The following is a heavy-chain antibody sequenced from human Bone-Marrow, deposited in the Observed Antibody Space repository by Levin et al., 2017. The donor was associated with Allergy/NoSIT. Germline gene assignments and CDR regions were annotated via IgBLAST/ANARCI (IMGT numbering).Heavy chain of an antibody. CDR2: ISYDGGHK. CDR1: GFTFSAFG. D-gene: IGHD3-16*01. Sequence: GGSLRLSCAASGFTFSAFGMHWVRQPPGRGLEWVAVISYDGGHKFYADSVKGRFTISRDNSKNTHYLQMNSLRAEDTALYYCTKDTGYWGQFYFDYWGQGILVTVSS. V-gene: IGHV3-33*06. CDR3: TKDTGYWGQFYFDY. J-gene: IGHJ4*02.